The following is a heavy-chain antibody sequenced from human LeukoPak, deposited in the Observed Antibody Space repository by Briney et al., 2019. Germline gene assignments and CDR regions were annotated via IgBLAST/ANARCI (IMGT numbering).Heavy chain of an antibody. V-gene: IGHV4-59*08. CDR1: GGSISSYY. J-gene: IGHJ4*02. D-gene: IGHD6-19*01. Sequence: PSETLSLTCTVSGGSISSYYWSWIRQPPGKGLEWIGYIYYSGSTNYNPSLKSRVTISVDTSKNQFSLKLSSVTAADTAVYYCARHGLIAVAGTSPPYYFDYWGQGTLVTVSS. CDR2: IYYSGST. CDR3: ARHGLIAVAGTSPPYYFDY.